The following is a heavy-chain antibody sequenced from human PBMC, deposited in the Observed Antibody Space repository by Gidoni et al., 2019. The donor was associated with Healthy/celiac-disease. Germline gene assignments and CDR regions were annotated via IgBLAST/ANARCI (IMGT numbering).Heavy chain of an antibody. CDR1: GFTFSSYE. D-gene: IGHD3-22*01. CDR3: ARVSYDSSGYYSYYGMDV. CDR2: ISSSGSTI. V-gene: IGHV3-48*03. Sequence: EVQLVESGGGWVQPGGSLRLSCAASGFTFSSYEMNWVRQAPGKGLEWVSYISSSGSTIYYADSVKGRFTISRDNAKNSLYLQMNSLRAEDTAVYYCARVSYDSSGYYSYYGMDVWCQGTTVTVSS. J-gene: IGHJ6*02.